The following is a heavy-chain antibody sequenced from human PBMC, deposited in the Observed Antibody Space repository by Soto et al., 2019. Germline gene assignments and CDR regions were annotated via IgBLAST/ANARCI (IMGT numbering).Heavy chain of an antibody. J-gene: IGHJ5*02. CDR2: IYSDGRT. D-gene: IGHD3-10*01. CDR1: GFSVSSNY. Sequence: GSLRLSCAASGFSVSSNYMTWVRQAPGKGLEWVSIIYSDGRTNYAGSVKGRFTISRDNSKNTVYLQMTSLSADDTAVYYCAREISAGFGEPWLDPWGQGTLVTVSS. CDR3: AREISAGFGEPWLDP. V-gene: IGHV3-53*01.